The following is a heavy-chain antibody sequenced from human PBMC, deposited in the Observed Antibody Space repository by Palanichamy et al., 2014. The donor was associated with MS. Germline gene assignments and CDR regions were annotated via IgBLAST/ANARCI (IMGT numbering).Heavy chain of an antibody. CDR3: AKRGYSGSWFDY. CDR2: ISESGGGT. V-gene: IGHV3-23*01. J-gene: IGHJ4*02. Sequence: EVQLLESGGGLVQPGGSLRISCAASGFTFNNYAMSWVRQAPGKGLEWVSAISESGGGTYYAVSVKGRFTISRDNSKSMLYLQMNSLRAEDTAIYYCAKRGYSGSWFDYWGQGTLVTVSS. CDR1: GFTFNNYA. D-gene: IGHD1-26*01.